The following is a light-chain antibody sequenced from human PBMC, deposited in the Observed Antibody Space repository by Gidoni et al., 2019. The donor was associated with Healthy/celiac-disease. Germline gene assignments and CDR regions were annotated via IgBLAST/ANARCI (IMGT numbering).Light chain of an antibody. CDR1: QSVSSY. CDR2: DAS. V-gene: IGKV3-11*01. Sequence: EIVLTQSPATLSLSPGERATLSCRASQSVSSYLAWYQQKPGQAPRLLSCDASNRATGIPARFSGSGSGTDFTLTISSLEPEDFAVYCCQQRSNWPPLFGQXTKVEIK. CDR3: QQRSNWPPL. J-gene: IGKJ1*01.